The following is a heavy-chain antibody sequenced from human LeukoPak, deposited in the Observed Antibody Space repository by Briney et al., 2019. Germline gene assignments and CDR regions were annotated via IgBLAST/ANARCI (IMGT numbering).Heavy chain of an antibody. D-gene: IGHD3-16*01. CDR3: ARGYYDYVWGSYPIDY. J-gene: IGHJ4*02. Sequence: PSETLSLTCTVSGGSISSGGYYWSWIRQHPGKGLEWIGYIYYSGSTYYNPSLKSRVTISVDTSKNQFSLKLSSVTAADTAVYYCARGYYDYVWGSYPIDYWGQGTLVTVSS. CDR1: GGSISSGGYY. CDR2: IYYSGST. V-gene: IGHV4-31*03.